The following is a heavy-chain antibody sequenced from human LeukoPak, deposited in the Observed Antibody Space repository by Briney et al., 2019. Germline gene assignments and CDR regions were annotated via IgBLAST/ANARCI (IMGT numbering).Heavy chain of an antibody. J-gene: IGHJ3*02. CDR3: ARPDRIAAAGTSSAFDI. D-gene: IGHD6-13*01. CDR2: ISWNSGSI. Sequence: GGSLRLSCAASGFTFDDYAMHWVRQAPGKGLEWVSGISWNSGSIGYADSVKGRFTISRDNAKNSLYLQMNSLRAEDTAVYYCARPDRIAAAGTSSAFDIWGQGTMVTVSS. V-gene: IGHV3-9*01. CDR1: GFTFDDYA.